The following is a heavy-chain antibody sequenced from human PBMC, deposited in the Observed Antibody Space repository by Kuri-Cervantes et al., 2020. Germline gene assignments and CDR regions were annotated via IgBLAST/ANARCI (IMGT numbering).Heavy chain of an antibody. CDR3: ARLKHYYDSGGYYYYYGMDV. Sequence: GGSLRLSCAASGFTFSSYGMHWVRQAPGKGLEWVAVIWYDGSNKYYADSVKGRFTISRDNAKNSLYLHMNSQRAEDTAVYYCARLKHYYDSGGYYYYYGMDVWGQGTTVTVSS. J-gene: IGHJ6*02. CDR1: GFTFSSYG. V-gene: IGHV3-33*01. D-gene: IGHD3-22*01. CDR2: IWYDGSNK.